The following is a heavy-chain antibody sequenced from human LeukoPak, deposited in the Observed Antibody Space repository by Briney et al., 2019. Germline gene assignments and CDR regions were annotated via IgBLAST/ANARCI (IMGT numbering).Heavy chain of an antibody. D-gene: IGHD5-24*01. J-gene: IGHJ4*02. CDR3: ASSLRGYNYFDY. Sequence: ASVKVSSKASGGTFSSYAISWVRQAPGQGLEWMGRLIPIFGTATYAQKFQGRVTITTDESTSTAYMELSSLRSEDTGVYYCASSLRGYNYFDYWGQGALVTVSS. V-gene: IGHV1-69*05. CDR1: GGTFSSYA. CDR2: LIPIFGTA.